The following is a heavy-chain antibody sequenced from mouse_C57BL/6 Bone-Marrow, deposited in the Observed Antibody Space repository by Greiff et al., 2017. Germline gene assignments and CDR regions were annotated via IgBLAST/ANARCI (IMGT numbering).Heavy chain of an antibody. CDR3: ARSHHLLLDY. CDR1: GFTFSDYY. J-gene: IGHJ2*01. V-gene: IGHV5-16*01. CDR2: INYDGSST. Sequence: EVQRVESEGGLVQPGSSMKLSCTASGFTFSDYYMAWVRQVPEKGLEWVANINYDGSSTYYLDSLKSRFIISRDNTKNILYLQMSSLKSEDTATYYCARSHHLLLDYWGQGTTLTVSS. D-gene: IGHD2-1*01.